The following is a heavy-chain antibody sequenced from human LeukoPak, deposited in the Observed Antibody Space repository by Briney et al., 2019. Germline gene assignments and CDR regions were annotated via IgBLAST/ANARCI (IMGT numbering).Heavy chain of an antibody. Sequence: PSETLSLTCAVYGGSFSGYYWSWIRQPPGKGLEWIGEINHSGSTNYNPSLKSRVTISVDTSKNQFSLKLSSVTAADTAVYYCARQRGTYYLYYFDYWGQGTLVTVSS. CDR1: GGSFSGYY. CDR2: INHSGST. D-gene: IGHD3-22*01. J-gene: IGHJ4*02. CDR3: ARQRGTYYLYYFDY. V-gene: IGHV4-34*01.